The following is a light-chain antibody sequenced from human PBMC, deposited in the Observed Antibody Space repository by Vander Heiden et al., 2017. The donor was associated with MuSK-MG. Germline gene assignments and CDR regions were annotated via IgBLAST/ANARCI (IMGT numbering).Light chain of an antibody. CDR1: NIGSKR. V-gene: IGLV3-21*04. J-gene: IGLJ2*01. Sequence: SYVLTQPPSMSVAPGQTARLACGGDNIGSKRVHWYQQRPGQAPLRVISYDIGRPSGIPGRFSGSNSGNTATLSISGVEAGDEADYYCQVWDTRSGQQGVIFGGGTKTDRP. CDR3: QVWDTRSGQQGVI. CDR2: YDI.